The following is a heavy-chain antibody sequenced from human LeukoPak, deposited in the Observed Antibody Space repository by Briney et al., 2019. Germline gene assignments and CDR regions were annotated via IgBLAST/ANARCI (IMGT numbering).Heavy chain of an antibody. V-gene: IGHV3-49*03. D-gene: IGHD6-19*01. J-gene: IGHJ3*02. CDR2: IRGKAYGGTT. CDR3: TGAVSSGWSRGYDAFDI. CDR1: GFTFSSYW. Sequence: PGGSLRLSCAASGFTFSSYWMSWFRQAPGEGLEWVGFIRGKAYGGTTEYAASVKGRFTISRDDSKSIAYLQMNGLKTEDTAVYYCTGAVSSGWSRGYDAFDIWGQGTMVTVSS.